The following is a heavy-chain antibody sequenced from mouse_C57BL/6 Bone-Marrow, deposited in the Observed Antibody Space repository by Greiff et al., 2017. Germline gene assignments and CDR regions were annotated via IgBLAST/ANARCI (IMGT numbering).Heavy chain of an antibody. V-gene: IGHV1-22*01. D-gene: IGHD2-5*01. CDR1: GYTFTDYN. J-gene: IGHJ4*01. CDR3: AIYSNTFYAMDY. Sequence: VQLQQSGPELVKPGASVKMSCKASGYTFTDYNMHWVKQSHGKSLEWIGYINPNNGGTSYTQKFKGKATLTVNKSSSTAYMELRSLTSEDSAVYYCAIYSNTFYAMDYWGQGTSVTVSS. CDR2: INPNNGGT.